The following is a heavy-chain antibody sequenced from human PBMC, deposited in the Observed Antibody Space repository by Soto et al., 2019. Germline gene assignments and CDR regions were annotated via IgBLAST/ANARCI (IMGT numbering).Heavy chain of an antibody. CDR3: AKLGSSSWSPHYYFDY. CDR1: GFTFNNYA. D-gene: IGHD2-2*01. V-gene: IGHV3-23*01. Sequence: PGGSLRLSCAASGFTFNNYAMVWVRQAPEKGLEWVSAITGSGSDTYYVDSVKGRFTISRDNSKNTLYLQMNSLRAEDTAVYYCAKLGSSSWSPHYYFDYWGQGTLVTVSS. CDR2: ITGSGSDT. J-gene: IGHJ4*02.